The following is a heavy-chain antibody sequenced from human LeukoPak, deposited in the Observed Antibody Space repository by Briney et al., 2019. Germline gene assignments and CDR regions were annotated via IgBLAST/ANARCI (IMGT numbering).Heavy chain of an antibody. V-gene: IGHV5-51*01. CDR1: GYSFTNYW. CDR3: ARHRGDCTSTSCFHYYFDY. D-gene: IGHD2-2*01. CDR2: IYPDDSAT. Sequence: GESLKISCKASGYSFTNYWIGWVRQMPGKGLEWMGIIYPDDSATRYSPSFQGQVTISADKSITTAYLQWSSLKASDTAMYFCARHRGDCTSTSCFHYYFDYWGQGTLVTVSS. J-gene: IGHJ4*02.